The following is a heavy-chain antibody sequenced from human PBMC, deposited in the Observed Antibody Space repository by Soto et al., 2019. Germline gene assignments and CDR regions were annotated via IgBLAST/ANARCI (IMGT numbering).Heavy chain of an antibody. CDR3: ARGGYCSSTSCYTGIVDWFDP. CDR2: ISSSSSYI. J-gene: IGHJ5*02. Sequence: GGSLRLYCAASGFTFRSYSMNWVRQAPGKGLEWVSSISSSSSYIYYADSVKGRFTISRDNAKNSLYLQMNSLRAEDTAVYYCARGGYCSSTSCYTGIVDWFDPWGQGTLVTVSS. D-gene: IGHD2-2*02. V-gene: IGHV3-21*01. CDR1: GFTFRSYS.